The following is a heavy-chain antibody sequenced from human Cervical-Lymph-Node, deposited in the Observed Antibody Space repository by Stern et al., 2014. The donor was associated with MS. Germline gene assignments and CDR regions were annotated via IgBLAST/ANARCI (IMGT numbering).Heavy chain of an antibody. V-gene: IGHV7-4-1*02. D-gene: IGHD1-7*01. CDR3: AREQQHTHDNITGTTWLFDY. CDR1: GYTFTSYA. Sequence: VQLVESGSELKKPGASVKVSCKASGYTFTSYAMNWVRQAPGQGLEWMGWINTNTGNPTYAQGFTGRFVFSLDTSVSTAYLQISSLKAEDTAVYYCAREQQHTHDNITGTTWLFDYWGQGTLVTVSS. CDR2: INTNTGNP. J-gene: IGHJ4*02.